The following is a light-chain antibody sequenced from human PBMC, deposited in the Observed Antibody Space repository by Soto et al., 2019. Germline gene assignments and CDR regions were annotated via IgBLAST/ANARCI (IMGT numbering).Light chain of an antibody. CDR1: SSDVGGYKY. Sequence: QSALTQPASVSGSPGQSITISCTGTSSDVGGYKYVSWYQQHPGKAPKLMMYEVSNRPSGVANRFSGSKSGNTASLTISGLQAEDEADYYCNSYTDRNTFYVFGTGTKVTVL. CDR2: EVS. V-gene: IGLV2-14*01. J-gene: IGLJ1*01. CDR3: NSYTDRNTFYV.